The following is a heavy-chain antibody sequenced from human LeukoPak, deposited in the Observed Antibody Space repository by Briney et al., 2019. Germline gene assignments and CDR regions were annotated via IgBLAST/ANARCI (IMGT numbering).Heavy chain of an antibody. D-gene: IGHD6-19*01. CDR2: IYYSGST. CDR3: ARVTTVAGSDYFDY. CDR1: GDSINGYY. J-gene: IGHJ4*02. V-gene: IGHV4-59*01. Sequence: PSETLSLTCTVSGDSINGYYWNWIRQPPGKGLEWIGYIYYSGSTNYNPSLKSRVTISVDTSKNHFSLKLSSVTAADTAVYYCARVTTVAGSDYFDYWGQGTLVTVSS.